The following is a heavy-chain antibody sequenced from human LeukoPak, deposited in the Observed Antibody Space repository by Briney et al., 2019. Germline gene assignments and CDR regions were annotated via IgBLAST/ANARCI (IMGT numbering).Heavy chain of an antibody. J-gene: IGHJ6*03. Sequence: GESLKISCKGSGYSFTSYWIGWVRQLPGKGLEWMGIIYPGDSDTRYSTSFQGQVTISADKSISTAYLQWSSLKASDTAMYYCARQIAAAGTNYYYYMDVWGKGTTVTVSS. CDR3: ARQIAAAGTNYYYYMDV. D-gene: IGHD6-13*01. CDR1: GYSFTSYW. V-gene: IGHV5-51*01. CDR2: IYPGDSDT.